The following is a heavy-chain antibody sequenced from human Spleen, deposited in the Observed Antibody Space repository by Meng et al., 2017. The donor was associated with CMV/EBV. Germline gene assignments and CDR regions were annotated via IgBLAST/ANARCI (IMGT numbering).Heavy chain of an antibody. CDR1: GYSFTNYW. V-gene: IGHV5-51*01. J-gene: IGHJ4*02. D-gene: IGHD2-8*01. CDR2: IYPDDSDT. Sequence: GESLKISCKGSGYSFTNYWIGWVRQMPGKGLEWMGLIYPDDSDTRYSPSFQGQVTISADRSISTAYLQWSSLKASDTAIYYCARLGILMVYAGGIDYWGQGTLVTVSS. CDR3: ARLGILMVYAGGIDY.